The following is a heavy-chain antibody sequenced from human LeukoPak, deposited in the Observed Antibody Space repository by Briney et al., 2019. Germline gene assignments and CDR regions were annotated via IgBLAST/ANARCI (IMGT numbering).Heavy chain of an antibody. V-gene: IGHV4-34*01. CDR2: INHSGST. CDR3: ARGDYYGSGSYYTRYGHKFDY. J-gene: IGHJ4*02. D-gene: IGHD3-10*01. Sequence: NPSETLSLTCAVYGGSFSGYYWSWIRQPPGKGLEWIGEINHSGSTNYNPSLKSRVTISVDTSKNQFSLKLSSVTAADTAVYYCARGDYYGSGSYYTRYGHKFDYWGQGTLVTVSS. CDR1: GGSFSGYY.